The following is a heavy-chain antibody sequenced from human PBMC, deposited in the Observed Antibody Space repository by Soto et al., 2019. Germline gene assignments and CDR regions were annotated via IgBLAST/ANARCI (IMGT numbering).Heavy chain of an antibody. CDR3: ARGAMANFDY. CDR1: GGTFGSQG. CDR2: FIAMLGTP. D-gene: IGHD5-18*01. V-gene: IGHV1-69*01. J-gene: IGHJ4*02. Sequence: QVQLVQSGAEVKKPGSSVKVSCKASGGTFGSQGIAWVRQAPGQGLEWMGGFIAMLGTPTYAKKVQGRATISADESLTSSYLELRSLRAEDSGVYFCARGAMANFDYWGQGTVVTVSS.